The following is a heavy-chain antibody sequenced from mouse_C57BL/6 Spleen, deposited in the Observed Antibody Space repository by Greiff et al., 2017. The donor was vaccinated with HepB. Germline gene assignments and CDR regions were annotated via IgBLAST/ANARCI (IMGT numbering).Heavy chain of an antibody. CDR3: AREGYYGSSYGWYFDV. CDR1: GLNLKNTH. CDR2: IDPWNGNT. Sequence: VQLKEFVAEPVRPGASVKLFCPASGLNLKNTHLPWVKQRPEQGLEWIGMIDPWNGNTKYAPKFQGKATITADTSSNTAYLQLSSLTSEDTAIYYCAREGYYGSSYGWYFDVWGTGTTVTVSS. V-gene: IGHV14-3*01. J-gene: IGHJ1*03. D-gene: IGHD1-1*01.